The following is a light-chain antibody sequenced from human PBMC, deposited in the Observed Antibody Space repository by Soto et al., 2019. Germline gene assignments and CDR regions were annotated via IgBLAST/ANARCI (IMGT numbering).Light chain of an antibody. CDR1: SSGVGVSNY. CDR2: DVN. Sequence: QSALTQPRSVSGSPGQSVTISCTGTSSGVGVSNYVSWYRQHPGKAPKLMIFDVNKRPSGVPDRFSGSKSGNTASLTISGLQAEDEADYYCCSYAGRSTPYVFGTGTKVTVL. CDR3: CSYAGRSTPYV. V-gene: IGLV2-11*01. J-gene: IGLJ1*01.